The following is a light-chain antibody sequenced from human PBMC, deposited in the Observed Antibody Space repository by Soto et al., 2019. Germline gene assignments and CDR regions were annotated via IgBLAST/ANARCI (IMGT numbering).Light chain of an antibody. CDR3: SSYTSSSTWV. Sequence: QSALTQPASVSGSPGQSITISCTGTSSDVDGYNYVSWYQHHPGKAPKLMIYEVSSRPSGVSNRFSGSKSGNTASLTISGLQAADDSVYYCSSYTSSSTWVFGGGTKVTVL. CDR1: SSDVDGYNY. J-gene: IGLJ3*02. V-gene: IGLV2-14*01. CDR2: EVS.